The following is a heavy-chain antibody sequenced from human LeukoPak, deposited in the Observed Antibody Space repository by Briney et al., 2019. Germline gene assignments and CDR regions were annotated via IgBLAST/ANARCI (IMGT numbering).Heavy chain of an antibody. Sequence: GGSLRLSCAASGFTFNNYAMGWVRQAPGKGLEWVSSITSSGDSTFYADSVKGRFTISRDNSKNTLYVQMNSLRVEDTAVYYCAKDRGSYRLVSLNFDYWGQGTLVTVSS. V-gene: IGHV3-23*01. CDR1: GFTFNNYA. CDR2: ITSSGDST. J-gene: IGHJ4*02. D-gene: IGHD3-16*02. CDR3: AKDRGSYRLVSLNFDY.